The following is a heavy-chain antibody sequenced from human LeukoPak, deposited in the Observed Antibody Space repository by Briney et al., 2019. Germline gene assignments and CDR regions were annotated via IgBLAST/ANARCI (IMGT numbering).Heavy chain of an antibody. D-gene: IGHD1-26*01. CDR1: GFTFSSNW. Sequence: PGGSLRLSCAASGFTFSSNWMRWVRQAPGKGLVWVSLIKSDGSSTSYADSVKGRFTISRDNTKNTLYLQMNSLRAEDKAMYYCARRGAATDAFDIWGKGTMVTVSS. CDR3: ARRGAATDAFDI. J-gene: IGHJ3*02. V-gene: IGHV3-74*01. CDR2: IKSDGSST.